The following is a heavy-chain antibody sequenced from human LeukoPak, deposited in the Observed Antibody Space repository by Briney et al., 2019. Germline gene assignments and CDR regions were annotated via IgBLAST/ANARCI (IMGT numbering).Heavy chain of an antibody. CDR2: MNPNSGNT. V-gene: IGHV1-8*02. Sequence: ASVKVSCKASGGTFSSYAISRVRQAPGQGLEWMGWMNPNSGNTGYAQKFQGRVTMTRNTSISTAYMELSSLRSEDTAVYYCARVTSWGSFDYWGQGTLVTVSS. J-gene: IGHJ4*02. CDR1: GGTFSSYA. CDR3: ARVTSWGSFDY. D-gene: IGHD1-26*01.